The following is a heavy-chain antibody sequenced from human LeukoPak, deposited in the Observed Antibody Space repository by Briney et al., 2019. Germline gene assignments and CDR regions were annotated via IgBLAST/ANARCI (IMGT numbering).Heavy chain of an antibody. Sequence: GGSLRLSCAASGLTFSSYWMDWVRQAPGKGLVWVSRIDTDGSYTSYANSVKGRFTISRDNAKNTLYLQMNSLRGEDTAVYYCARGPSANSLSWGQGTLVTVSS. D-gene: IGHD4/OR15-4a*01. CDR2: IDTDGSYT. CDR3: ARGPSANSLS. V-gene: IGHV3-74*01. CDR1: GLTFSSYW. J-gene: IGHJ5*02.